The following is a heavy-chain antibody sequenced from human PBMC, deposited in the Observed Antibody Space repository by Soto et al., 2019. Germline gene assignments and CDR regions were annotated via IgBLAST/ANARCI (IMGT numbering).Heavy chain of an antibody. D-gene: IGHD2-15*01. Sequence: ASVKVSCKASGYTFTSYGISWVRQAPGQGLEWMGWISAYNGNTNYAQKLQGRVTMTTDTSTSTAYMELSSLRSEDTAVYYCARNQGYCSGGSCPPETYDYWGQGTLVTVSS. CDR3: ARNQGYCSGGSCPPETYDY. J-gene: IGHJ4*02. CDR2: ISAYNGNT. V-gene: IGHV1-18*04. CDR1: GYTFTSYG.